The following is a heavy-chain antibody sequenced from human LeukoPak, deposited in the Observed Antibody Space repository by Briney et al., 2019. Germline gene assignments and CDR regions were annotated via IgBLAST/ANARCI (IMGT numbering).Heavy chain of an antibody. CDR1: GYTFTSYD. D-gene: IGHD2-2*01. J-gene: IGHJ5*02. Sequence: SVKVSCKASGYTFTSYDINWVRQATGQGLEWMGWMNPNSGNTGYAQKFQGRVTITRNTSISTAYMELSSLRSEDTAVYYCARDLPCSSTSCRRDWGFDPWGQGTLVTVSS. V-gene: IGHV1-8*03. CDR2: MNPNSGNT. CDR3: ARDLPCSSTSCRRDWGFDP.